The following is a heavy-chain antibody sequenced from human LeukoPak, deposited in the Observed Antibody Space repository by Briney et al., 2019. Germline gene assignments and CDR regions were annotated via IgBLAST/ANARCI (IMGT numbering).Heavy chain of an antibody. J-gene: IGHJ6*02. CDR3: AREAGGYEVPSGMDV. D-gene: IGHD5-12*01. V-gene: IGHV4-61*01. CDR1: GGSVSSGSYY. Sequence: PSETLSLTCTVSGGSVSSGSYYWSWIRQPPGKGLEWIGYIYYSGSTNYNPSLKSRVTISVDTSKNQFPLKLSSVTAADTAVYYCAREAGGYEVPSGMDVWGQGTTVTVSS. CDR2: IYYSGST.